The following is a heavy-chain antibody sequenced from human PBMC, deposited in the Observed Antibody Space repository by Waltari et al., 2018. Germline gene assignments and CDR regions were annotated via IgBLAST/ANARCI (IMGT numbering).Heavy chain of an antibody. CDR2: IYTSGST. CDR1: GGSISSYY. J-gene: IGHJ4*02. D-gene: IGHD3-3*01. CDR3: AREGFLEWLLYSGYFDY. V-gene: IGHV4-4*07. Sequence: QVQLQESGPGLVKPSETLSLTCTVSGGSISSYYWSWIRQPAGKGLEWIGRIYTSGSTNYNPSLKSRVTMSVDTSKNQFSLKLSSVTAADTAVYYCAREGFLEWLLYSGYFDYWGQGTLVTVSS.